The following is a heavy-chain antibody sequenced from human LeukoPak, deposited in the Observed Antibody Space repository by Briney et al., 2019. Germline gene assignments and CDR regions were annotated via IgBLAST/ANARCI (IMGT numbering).Heavy chain of an antibody. V-gene: IGHV3-23*01. CDR3: AKEPREYCSSTSCPNWIDP. J-gene: IGHJ5*02. CDR2: ISARGGTT. Sequence: GGSLRLSCAASGFTFSSYAMSGVRQAPGKGLEWVSAISARGGTTYYADPVKGRFTISRDNPKNTLSLQTSGLRAEDTAVYYCAKEPREYCSSTSCPNWIDPWGQGTLVTVSS. CDR1: GFTFSSYA. D-gene: IGHD2-2*01.